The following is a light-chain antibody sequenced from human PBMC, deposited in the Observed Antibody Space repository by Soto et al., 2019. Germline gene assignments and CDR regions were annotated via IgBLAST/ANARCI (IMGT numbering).Light chain of an antibody. CDR3: MQALPAPT. Sequence: DIVLTQSPLSLPVTPGEPASISCRSSQSLLHSYGYNRLDWYLQKPGQSPQLLIYLGSNRASGIPDRFSGSGSGTDFTLKISRVEAEDVAVYYCMQALPAPTFGGGTKVEI. V-gene: IGKV2-28*01. CDR1: QSLLHSYGYNR. J-gene: IGKJ4*01. CDR2: LGS.